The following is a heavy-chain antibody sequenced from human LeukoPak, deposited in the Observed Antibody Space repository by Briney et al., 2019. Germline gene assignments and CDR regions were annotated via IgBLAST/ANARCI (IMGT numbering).Heavy chain of an antibody. CDR3: ARGLTDYDILTGYYSRLYYFDY. CDR1: GGSISSYY. Sequence: SETLSLTCTVSGGSISSYYWSWIRQPPGKGLEWIGYIYYSGSTNYNPSLKSRVTISVDTSKNQFSLKLSSVTAADTAVYYCARGLTDYDILTGYYSRLYYFDYWGQGTLVTVSS. J-gene: IGHJ4*02. CDR2: IYYSGST. V-gene: IGHV4-59*01. D-gene: IGHD3-9*01.